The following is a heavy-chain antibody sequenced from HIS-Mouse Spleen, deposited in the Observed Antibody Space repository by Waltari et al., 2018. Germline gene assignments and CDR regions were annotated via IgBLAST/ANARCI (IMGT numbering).Heavy chain of an antibody. CDR1: GCSISSSSYY. D-gene: IGHD4-17*01. V-gene: IGHV4-39*01. Sequence: QLQLQESGPGLVKPSETLSLTCTVSGCSISSSSYYWGWIRQPPGKGLEWIGSIYYSGSTYYNPSLKSRVTISVDTSKNQFSLKLSSVTAADTAVYYCARHPDYGGKSFDYWGQGTLVTVSS. J-gene: IGHJ4*02. CDR3: ARHPDYGGKSFDY. CDR2: IYYSGST.